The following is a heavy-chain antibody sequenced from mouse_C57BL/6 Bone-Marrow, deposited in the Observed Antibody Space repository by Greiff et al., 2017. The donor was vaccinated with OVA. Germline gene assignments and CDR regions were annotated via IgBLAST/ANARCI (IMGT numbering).Heavy chain of an antibody. CDR3: ALIYYGNYGCFDV. V-gene: IGHV14-3*01. CDR2: IDPANGNT. D-gene: IGHD2-1*01. Sequence: EVQLQQSVAELVRPGASVKLSCTASGFNIKNTYMHWVKQRPEQGLEWIGRIDPANGNTKYAPKFLGKATITADTSSNTAYLQLSSLTSEDTAIDYCALIYYGNYGCFDVWGTGTMVTVSS. CDR1: GFNIKNTY. J-gene: IGHJ1*03.